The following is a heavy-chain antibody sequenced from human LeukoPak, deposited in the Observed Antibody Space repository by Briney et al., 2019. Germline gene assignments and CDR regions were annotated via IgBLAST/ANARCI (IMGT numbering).Heavy chain of an antibody. CDR2: IYYSGST. CDR3: ARIRSGAGYSSSWYYFDY. D-gene: IGHD6-13*01. Sequence: SETLSLTCTVFGGSISSYYWSWIRQPPGKGLEWIGYIYYSGSTNYNPSLKSRVTISVDTSKNQFSLKLSSVTAADTAVYYCARIRSGAGYSSSWYYFDYWGQGTLVTVSS. CDR1: GGSISSYY. J-gene: IGHJ4*02. V-gene: IGHV4-59*01.